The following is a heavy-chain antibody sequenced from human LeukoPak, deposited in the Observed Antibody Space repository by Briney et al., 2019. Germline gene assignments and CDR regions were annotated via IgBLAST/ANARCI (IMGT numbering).Heavy chain of an antibody. CDR3: AGGSVFYSYFDY. CDR1: GGSISSYY. J-gene: IGHJ4*02. D-gene: IGHD3-22*01. V-gene: IGHV4-59*01. CDR2: IYYSGST. Sequence: PSETLSLTCTVSGGSISSYYWSWLRQPPGKGLEWIGYIYYSGSTNYNPSLKSRVTISVDTSKNQFSLKLSSVTAADTAVYYCAGGSVFYSYFDYWGQETLVTVSS.